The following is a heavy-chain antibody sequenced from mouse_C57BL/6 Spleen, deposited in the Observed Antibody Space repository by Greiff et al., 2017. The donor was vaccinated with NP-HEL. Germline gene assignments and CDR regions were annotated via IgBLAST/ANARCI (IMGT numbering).Heavy chain of an antibody. CDR2: IYPGDGDT. CDR1: GYAFSSYW. V-gene: IGHV1-82*01. CDR3: AREGFWTADFDY. Sequence: QVHLQQSGTELVKPGASVKLSCKASGYAFSSYWMHWVKQRPGQGLEWIGNIYPGDGDTNYNGKFKGKATLTADKSSSTAYMQLSSLTSEDSAVYFCAREGFWTADFDYWGQGTTLTVSS. D-gene: IGHD1-2*01. J-gene: IGHJ2*01.